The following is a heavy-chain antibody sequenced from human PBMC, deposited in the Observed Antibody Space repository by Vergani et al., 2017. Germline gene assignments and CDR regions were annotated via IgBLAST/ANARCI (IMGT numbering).Heavy chain of an antibody. Sequence: QLLESGGGLIQPGGSLRLSCAASGFTFNSYAMTWVRQAPGKGLEWVSGINNNGASTYYADSVKGGFNISRDNSKKTLYLQMTDLRAEDTATYYCAKVCGSTSCPYGGGAFDVWGHGTMVTVSS. J-gene: IGHJ3*01. V-gene: IGHV3-23*01. CDR2: INNNGAST. CDR3: AKVCGSTSCPYGGGAFDV. CDR1: GFTFNSYA. D-gene: IGHD2-2*01.